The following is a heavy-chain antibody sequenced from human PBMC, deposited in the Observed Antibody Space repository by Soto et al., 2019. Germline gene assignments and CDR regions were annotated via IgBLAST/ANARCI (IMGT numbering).Heavy chain of an antibody. V-gene: IGHV1-24*01. CDR1: GYTLTELS. Sequence: ASVKVSCKVSGYTLTELSMHWVRQAPGKGLEWMGGFDPEDGETIYAQKFQGRVTMTEDTSTDTAYMELSSLRSEDTAVYYCATGGRSFYYYYMDVWGKGTTVTVSS. CDR2: FDPEDGET. J-gene: IGHJ6*03. CDR3: ATGGRSFYYYYMDV.